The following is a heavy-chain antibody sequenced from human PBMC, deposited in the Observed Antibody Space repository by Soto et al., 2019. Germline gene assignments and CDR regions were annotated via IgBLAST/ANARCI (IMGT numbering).Heavy chain of an antibody. CDR1: GGSISSGGYY. CDR3: ARRFGGYCSSTSCYDPVEAFDI. V-gene: IGHV4-31*03. Sequence: SETLSLTCTVSGGSISSGGYYWSWIRQHPGKGLEWIGYIYYSGSTYYNPSLKSRVTISVDTSKNQYSLKLSSMTAADTAVYYCARRFGGYCSSTSCYDPVEAFDIWGQGTMVTVSS. D-gene: IGHD2-2*01. CDR2: IYYSGST. J-gene: IGHJ3*02.